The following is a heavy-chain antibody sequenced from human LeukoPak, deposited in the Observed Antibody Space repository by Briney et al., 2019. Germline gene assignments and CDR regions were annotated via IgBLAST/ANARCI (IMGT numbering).Heavy chain of an antibody. CDR2: IYYSGST. V-gene: IGHV4-39*01. CDR3: ARSDYGDYWYFDL. CDR1: GGSISSSSYY. D-gene: IGHD4-17*01. Sequence: SETLSLTCTVSGGSISSSSYYWGWIRQPPGKGLEWIGSIYYSGSTFYNPSLKSRVTISVDTSKNQFSLKLSSVTAADTALYYCARSDYGDYWYFDLWGRGTPVTVSS. J-gene: IGHJ2*01.